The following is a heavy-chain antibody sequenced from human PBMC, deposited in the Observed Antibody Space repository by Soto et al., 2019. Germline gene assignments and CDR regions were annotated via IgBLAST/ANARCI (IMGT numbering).Heavy chain of an antibody. V-gene: IGHV1-69*13. CDR2: IIPIFGTA. J-gene: IGHJ4*02. D-gene: IGHD5-12*01. CDR1: GGTFSSYA. CDR3: ARVTYARDGYNYFDY. Sequence: SVRVSCKASGGTFSSYAISWVRQAPGQGLEWMGGIIPIFGTANYAQKFQGRVTITADESTSTAYMELSSLRSEDTAVYYCARVTYARDGYNYFDYWGQGTLVTVSS.